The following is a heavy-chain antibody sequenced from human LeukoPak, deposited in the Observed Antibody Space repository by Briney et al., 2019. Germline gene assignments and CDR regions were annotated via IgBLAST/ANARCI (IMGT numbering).Heavy chain of an antibody. D-gene: IGHD5-12*01. CDR2: ISGDGGST. Sequence: GGSLRLSFAASGFTFDDYAMHWVRQAPGKGLEWVSLISGDGGSTYHADSVKGRFTISRDNSKNSLYLQMNSLRTEDTALYYCAKDMGGELSWLRFWGKNWFDPWGQGTLVTVSS. J-gene: IGHJ5*02. CDR3: AKDMGGELSWLRFWGKNWFDP. CDR1: GFTFDDYA. V-gene: IGHV3-43*02.